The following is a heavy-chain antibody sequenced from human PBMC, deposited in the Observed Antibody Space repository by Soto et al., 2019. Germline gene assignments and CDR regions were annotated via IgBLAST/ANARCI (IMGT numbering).Heavy chain of an antibody. CDR2: IYWDDDK. D-gene: IGHD2-15*01. CDR3: AHVSAGYYFDY. J-gene: IGHJ4*02. Sequence: QITLKESGPPRVKPTQTLPLTCTFSGFSLSTIGGVVGWIGHPPGKALEWLAPIYWDDDKRYSPSLKSRLTITKDTSKNQVVLTMTNMDPVDTATYYCAHVSAGYYFDYWGQGTLVTVSS. V-gene: IGHV2-5*02. CDR1: GFSLSTIGGV.